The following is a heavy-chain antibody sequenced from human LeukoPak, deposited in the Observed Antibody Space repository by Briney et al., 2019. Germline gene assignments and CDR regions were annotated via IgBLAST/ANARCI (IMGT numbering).Heavy chain of an antibody. CDR2: ISSSSSYI. CDR3: ARDIYDFWSGYYSGFGY. CDR1: GFTFSSYS. J-gene: IGHJ4*02. D-gene: IGHD3-3*01. Sequence: GGSLRLSCAASGFTFSSYSMNWVRQAPGKGLEWVSSISSSSSYIYYADSLKGRFTISRDNAKNSLYLQMNSLRAEDTAVYYCARDIYDFWSGYYSGFGYWGQGTLVTVSS. V-gene: IGHV3-21*01.